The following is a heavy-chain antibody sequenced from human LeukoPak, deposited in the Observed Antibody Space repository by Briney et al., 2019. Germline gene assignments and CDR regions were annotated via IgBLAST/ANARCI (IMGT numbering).Heavy chain of an antibody. CDR1: GFTVSSYY. CDR3: ARDSGGAPRRYNWYFDL. J-gene: IGHJ2*01. D-gene: IGHD2-8*02. Sequence: PGGSLRLSCVASGFTVSSYYVSWVRQAPGKGLEWVSVIYSGGSTYYADSVKGRFTVSRDNAKNSLYLQMNSLRAEDTAVYYCARDSGGAPRRYNWYFDLWGRGTLVTVSS. V-gene: IGHV3-53*01. CDR2: IYSGGST.